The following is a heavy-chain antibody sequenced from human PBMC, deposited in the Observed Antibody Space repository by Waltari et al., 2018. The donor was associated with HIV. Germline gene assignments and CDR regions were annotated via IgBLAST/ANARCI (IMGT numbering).Heavy chain of an antibody. V-gene: IGHV3-21*01. Sequence: EVQLVESGGGPVKPGGSLRLSCRASGLPFNSYILNWVRQAPGKGLEWISSISSSGTFTHYADSVKGRFTISRDNANKSVYLQMNSLRAEDTAVYYCARDSRDNSWSLNFFDPWGQGTLVTVSS. CDR2: ISSSGTFT. CDR3: ARDSRDNSWSLNFFDP. D-gene: IGHD6-13*01. CDR1: GLPFNSYI. J-gene: IGHJ5*02.